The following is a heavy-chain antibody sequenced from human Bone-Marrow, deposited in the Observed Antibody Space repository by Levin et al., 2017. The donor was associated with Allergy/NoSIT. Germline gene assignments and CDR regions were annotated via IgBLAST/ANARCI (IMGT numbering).Heavy chain of an antibody. CDR1: GDSISSGGYY. D-gene: IGHD3-3*01. CDR2: IHNSGDT. V-gene: IGHV4-31*03. CDR3: ARGRKRHFTLFGDVLYRVSWFDA. Sequence: NPSETLSLTCTVSGDSISSGGYYWSWIRQHPGKGLEWMGYIHNSGDTFYNPSLKSRATMSVDMSKNQFSLNLRSVTAADTAVYYCARGRKRHFTLFGDVLYRVSWFDAWGQGALVTVS. J-gene: IGHJ5*02.